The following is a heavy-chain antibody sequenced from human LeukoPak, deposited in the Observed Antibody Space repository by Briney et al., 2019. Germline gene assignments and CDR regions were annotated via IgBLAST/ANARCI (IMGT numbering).Heavy chain of an antibody. CDR3: AREGTSLSGIAVAGSERPY. CDR1: GGSISSGGYY. V-gene: IGHV4-31*03. Sequence: KPSETLSLTCTVSGGSISSGGYYWSWIRQHPGKGLEWIGYIYYSGSTYYNPSLKSRVTISVDTSKNQFSLKLSSVTAADTAVYYCAREGTSLSGIAVAGSERPYWGQGTLVTVSS. J-gene: IGHJ4*02. D-gene: IGHD6-19*01. CDR2: IYYSGST.